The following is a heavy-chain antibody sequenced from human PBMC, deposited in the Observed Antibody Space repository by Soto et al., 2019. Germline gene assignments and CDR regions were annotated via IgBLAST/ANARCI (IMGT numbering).Heavy chain of an antibody. D-gene: IGHD3-10*01. CDR1: GYNFTTYL. J-gene: IGHJ4*02. CDR3: AREGSTWGSGSPGGY. Sequence: ASVKVACKTSGYNFTTYLMHWVREANGQGLEWMGIINPSGGRTTYAQKFQGRITMTRDTSRSIVYMELSSLRSEDTATYYCAREGSTWGSGSPGGYWGQGTLVTVSS. CDR2: INPSGGRT. V-gene: IGHV1-46*01.